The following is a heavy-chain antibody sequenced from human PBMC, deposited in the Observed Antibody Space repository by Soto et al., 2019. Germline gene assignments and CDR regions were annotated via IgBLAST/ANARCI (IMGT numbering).Heavy chain of an antibody. D-gene: IGHD1-26*01. Sequence: QVQLVESGGGVVQPGRSLRLSCAASGFTFSSYGMHWVRQAPGKGLEWVAVIWYDKSNKYYADSVKCRFTISRDNSKSTLYLQMNSLRAEDTAMYYCARESSGSYKFDYWGQGTLVTVSS. J-gene: IGHJ4*02. CDR2: IWYDKSNK. CDR1: GFTFSSYG. V-gene: IGHV3-33*01. CDR3: ARESSGSYKFDY.